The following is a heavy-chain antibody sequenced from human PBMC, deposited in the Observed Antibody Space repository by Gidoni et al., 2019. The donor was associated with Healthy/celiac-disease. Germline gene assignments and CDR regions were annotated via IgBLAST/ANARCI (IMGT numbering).Heavy chain of an antibody. CDR2: ISSISSYI. Sequence: EVQLAESGGGLVKPGGSRRPSCAATGFTFTSLRMHWFRRAPGKGLEWVSSISSISSYIYYADSVKSRFTIPRDNAKNSLYLQMNSLRAEDTAVYYCARFKCSSTSCLYYYYGMDVWGQGTTVTVSS. CDR1: GFTFTSLR. V-gene: IGHV3-21*01. J-gene: IGHJ6*02. D-gene: IGHD2-2*01. CDR3: ARFKCSSTSCLYYYYGMDV.